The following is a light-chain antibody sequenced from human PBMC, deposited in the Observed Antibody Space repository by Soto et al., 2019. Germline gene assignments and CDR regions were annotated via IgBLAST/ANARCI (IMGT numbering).Light chain of an antibody. Sequence: EIVMTQAPATLSVSPGERATLSCRASQSVSSKLAWYQQKPGQGPRLLIYDAYSRATGIPPRFSGSGSGTEFTLTISSLQSEDFAVYYCQHYSTWLWTFGQGTKVEIK. CDR2: DAY. CDR1: QSVSSK. CDR3: QHYSTWLWT. J-gene: IGKJ1*01. V-gene: IGKV3-15*01.